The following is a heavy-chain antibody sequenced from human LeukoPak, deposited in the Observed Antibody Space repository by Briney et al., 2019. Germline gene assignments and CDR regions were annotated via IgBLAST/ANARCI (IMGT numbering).Heavy chain of an antibody. D-gene: IGHD5-12*01. CDR2: IIPLFRTA. CDR3: ARAYSGYDFFDY. CDR1: GGRFSRYA. Sequence: SSVKVSCKASGGRFSRYAISWVRQAPGQGREWMGGIIPLFRTANYAQKFQGRVTITADASTSTAYMEVSSLRSEDTAVYYCARAYSGYDFFDYWGQGILVTVSS. J-gene: IGHJ4*02. V-gene: IGHV1-69*13.